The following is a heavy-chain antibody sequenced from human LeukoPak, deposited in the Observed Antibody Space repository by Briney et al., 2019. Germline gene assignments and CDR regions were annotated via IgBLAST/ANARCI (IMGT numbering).Heavy chain of an antibody. J-gene: IGHJ4*02. D-gene: IGHD3-22*01. Sequence: GGSLRLSCAASGFTSGTYWMTWVRQAPGKGLEWVANIKQDGTEKYYVDSVKGRFTISRDNAKNSLYLQMNSLRAEDTAVYYCARGFDSRFFDKWGQGTLVTVSS. CDR1: GFTSGTYW. CDR2: IKQDGTEK. V-gene: IGHV3-7*01. CDR3: ARGFDSRFFDK.